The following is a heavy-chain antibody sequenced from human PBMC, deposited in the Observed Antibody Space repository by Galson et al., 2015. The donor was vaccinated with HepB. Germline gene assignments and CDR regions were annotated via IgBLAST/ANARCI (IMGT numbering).Heavy chain of an antibody. J-gene: IGHJ2*01. CDR1: GGSISSYY. V-gene: IGHV4-59*08. Sequence: ETLSLTCTVSGGSISSYYWSWIRQPPGKGLEGIGYIYYSGSTNYNPSLKSRVTISVDTSKNQFSLKLSSVTAADTAVYYCARRGAGAFSSAYSRGNWYFDLWGRGTLVTVSS. CDR3: ARRGAGAFSSAYSRGNWYFDL. CDR2: IYYSGST. D-gene: IGHD1-26*01.